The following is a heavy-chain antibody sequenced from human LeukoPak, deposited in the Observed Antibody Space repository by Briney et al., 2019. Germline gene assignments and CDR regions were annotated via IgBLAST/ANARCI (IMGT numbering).Heavy chain of an antibody. CDR3: ARGSAVAGTYGMDV. J-gene: IGHJ6*02. D-gene: IGHD6-19*01. V-gene: IGHV3-7*03. CDR2: INSDGSEG. Sequence: GGSLRLSCAVSGFTFSGFWMSWSRQAPGKGLEWVASINSDGSEGYYADVVKGRFTISRDNAKNSLYLQINSLRAEDTAVYYCARGSAVAGTYGMDVWGQGTTVTVSS. CDR1: GFTFSGFW.